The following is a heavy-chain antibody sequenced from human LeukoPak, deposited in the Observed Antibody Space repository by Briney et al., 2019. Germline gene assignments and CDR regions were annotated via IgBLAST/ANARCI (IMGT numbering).Heavy chain of an antibody. V-gene: IGHV3-23*01. CDR2: ISGGGDNT. D-gene: IGHD6-13*01. Sequence: GGSLRLSCAASGSIFSNYAMRWVRQAPGKGLECVSRISGGGDNTYYADSVEGRFTISRDNSKNMVYLQMNSLRVEDTAIYYCAKGYSDSTFFYWGQGTQVTVSS. J-gene: IGHJ4*02. CDR1: GSIFSNYA. CDR3: AKGYSDSTFFY.